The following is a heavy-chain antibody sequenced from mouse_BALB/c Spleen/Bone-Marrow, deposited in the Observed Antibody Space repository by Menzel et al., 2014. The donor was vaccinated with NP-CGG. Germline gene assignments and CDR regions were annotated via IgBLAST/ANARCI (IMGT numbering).Heavy chain of an antibody. D-gene: IGHD2-3*01. CDR3: ARPLYDGYYVAY. CDR1: GFTFSDYY. J-gene: IGHJ3*01. Sequence: VKLVESGGGLVQPGGSLKLSCATSGFTFSDYYMYWVRQTPEKRLEWVAYISNGGGSTYYPGTVKGRFTISRDNAKNTLYLQMSRLKSEDTAMYYCARPLYDGYYVAYWGQGTLVTVSA. CDR2: ISNGGGST. V-gene: IGHV5-12*02.